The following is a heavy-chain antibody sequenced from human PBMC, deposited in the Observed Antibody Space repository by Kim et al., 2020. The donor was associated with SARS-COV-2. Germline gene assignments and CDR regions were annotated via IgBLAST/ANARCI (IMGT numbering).Heavy chain of an antibody. D-gene: IGHD6-13*01. V-gene: IGHV4-4*02. Sequence: NPSLKSRVTISVDKSKNQFSLKLSAGTGADTAVYYCARDRGGSSSWSFDYWGQGTLVTVSS. J-gene: IGHJ4*02. CDR3: ARDRGGSSSWSFDY.